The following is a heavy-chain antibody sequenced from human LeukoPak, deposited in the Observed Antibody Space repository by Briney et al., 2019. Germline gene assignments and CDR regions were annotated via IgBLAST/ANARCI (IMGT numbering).Heavy chain of an antibody. CDR3: ARPAWELTC. V-gene: IGHV4-34*01. Sequence: PSETLSLTCAVYGGSFSGYYWSWLRQPPGKGLEWIGEINHSGSTNYNPSLKSRVTISVDTSKNQFSLKLSAVTAADTAVYYCARPAWELTCWGQGTLITVSS. D-gene: IGHD1-26*01. CDR1: GGSFSGYY. CDR2: INHSGST. J-gene: IGHJ4*02.